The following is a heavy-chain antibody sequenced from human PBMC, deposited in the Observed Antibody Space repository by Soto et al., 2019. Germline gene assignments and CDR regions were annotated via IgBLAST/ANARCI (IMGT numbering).Heavy chain of an antibody. CDR2: ISWDGGST. V-gene: IGHV3-43*01. J-gene: IGHJ6*02. CDR3: AKDLGTDYYYGMDV. D-gene: IGHD2-8*02. CDR1: GFTFDDYT. Sequence: GGSLRLSCAASGFTFDDYTMHWVRQAPGKGLEWVSLISWDGGSTYYADSVKGRFTISRDNSKNSLYLQMNSLRTEDTALYYCAKDLGTDYYYGMDVWGQGTTVTVSS.